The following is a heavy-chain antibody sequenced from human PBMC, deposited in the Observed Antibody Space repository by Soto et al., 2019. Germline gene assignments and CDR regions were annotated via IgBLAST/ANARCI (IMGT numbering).Heavy chain of an antibody. Sequence: EVQLVESGGGLVQPGGSLRLSCAASGFTFSTYSMNWVRQAPGKGLEWVSYISSSSSTIFYTESVKGRFTIPRDNVKNSLYLQMNRRRAEDAAGYYCARPKYYYDSSGPPAYWGQGTLVTVSS. V-gene: IGHV3-48*01. J-gene: IGHJ4*02. CDR1: GFTFSTYS. D-gene: IGHD3-22*01. CDR2: ISSSSSTI. CDR3: ARPKYYYDSSGPPAY.